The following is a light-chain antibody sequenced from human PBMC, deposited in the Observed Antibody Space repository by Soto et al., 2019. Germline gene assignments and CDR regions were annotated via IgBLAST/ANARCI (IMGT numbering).Light chain of an antibody. CDR3: QQYGGPVPWA. V-gene: IGKV3-20*01. CDR1: QIVSTYVTY. J-gene: IGKJ1*01. CDR2: GAS. Sequence: EIVLTQSPGTLSLSPGERSSLACMAMQIVSTYVTYLAWYQQKPGQAPRLLIYGASTRAAGIPDRFSGSGSGTDFTLTITRLEPEDFAVYYCQQYGGPVPWAFGQGTKVDIK.